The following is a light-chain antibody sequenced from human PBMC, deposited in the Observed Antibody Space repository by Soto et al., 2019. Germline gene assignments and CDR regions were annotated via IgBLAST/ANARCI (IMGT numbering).Light chain of an antibody. CDR3: QQYGKTTWT. J-gene: IGKJ1*01. V-gene: IGKV3-20*01. CDR1: QSVISNY. Sequence: ELVLTQSPGTLSLSPGEKATLSCRASQSVISNYLAWYQQKPGQAPRLLIYGASSRATGIPDRFSGSGSETDFTLTISRLETEDFAVYYCQQYGKTTWTFGQGTRV. CDR2: GAS.